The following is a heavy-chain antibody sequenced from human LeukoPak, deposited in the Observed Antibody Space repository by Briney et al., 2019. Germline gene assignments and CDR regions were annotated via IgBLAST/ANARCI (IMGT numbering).Heavy chain of an antibody. V-gene: IGHV4-34*01. CDR2: INHSGST. CDR1: GGSFSGYY. D-gene: IGHD6-19*01. CDR3: ARDSSGWGHYDS. J-gene: IGHJ4*02. Sequence: SETLSLTCAVYGGSFSGYYWSWVRQPPGKGLEWIGEINHSGSTNYNPSLKSRVTISVDTSKNQFSLKLNSVTAADTAVYYCARDSSGWGHYDSWGQGTLVTVSS.